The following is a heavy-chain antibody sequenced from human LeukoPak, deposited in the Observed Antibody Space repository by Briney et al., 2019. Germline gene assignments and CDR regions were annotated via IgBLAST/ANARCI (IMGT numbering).Heavy chain of an antibody. V-gene: IGHV3-21*05. CDR1: GLTFSSYS. Sequence: GESLRLSCAASGLTFSSYSFHWVRQAPGKGLEWVSYISISSSYTKYADSVKGRFTISRDNAKKSLYLQMNSLRADDSAVYYCARDRAPSGFYLGDFYYWGQGALVTVSS. CDR3: ARDRAPSGFYLGDFYY. D-gene: IGHD3-22*01. CDR2: ISISSSYT. J-gene: IGHJ4*02.